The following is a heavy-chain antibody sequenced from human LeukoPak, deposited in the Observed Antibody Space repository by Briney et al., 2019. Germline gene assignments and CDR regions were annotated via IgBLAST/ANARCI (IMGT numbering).Heavy chain of an antibody. D-gene: IGHD2-2*01. Sequence: GGSLRLSCAASGFALSSHWMTWVRQVPGGGPEWVANVNRDGSETYHLDSVKGRFTISKDNAKNSLYLQMNSLRAEDTAVYYCARDLYCSSTSCRSNWFDPWGQGTLVTVSS. J-gene: IGHJ5*02. CDR1: GFALSSHW. CDR2: VNRDGSET. CDR3: ARDLYCSSTSCRSNWFDP. V-gene: IGHV3-7*01.